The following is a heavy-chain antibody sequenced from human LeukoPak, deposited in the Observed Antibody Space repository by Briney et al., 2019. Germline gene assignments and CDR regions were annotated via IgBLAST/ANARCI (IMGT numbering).Heavy chain of an antibody. CDR1: GGSFSGYY. Sequence: PSETLSLTCAVYGGSFSGYYWSWIRQPPGKGLEWIGEINHSGSTNYNPSLKSRVTISVDTSKNQFSLKLSSVTAADTAVYYCARFSRFTGYDWFDPWGQGTLVTVSS. CDR2: INHSGST. V-gene: IGHV4-34*01. D-gene: IGHD3-3*01. J-gene: IGHJ5*02. CDR3: ARFSRFTGYDWFDP.